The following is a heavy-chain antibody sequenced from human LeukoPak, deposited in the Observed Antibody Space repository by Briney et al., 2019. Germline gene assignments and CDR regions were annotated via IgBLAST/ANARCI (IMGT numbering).Heavy chain of an antibody. CDR3: ARPRDYYDSSGTGDAFDI. Sequence: PGGSLRLSCAASGFTFSSYSMNWVRQAPGKGLEWVSSISSSSSYIYYADSVKGRFTISRDNAKNSLYLQMNSLRAEDTAVYYCARPRDYYDSSGTGDAFDIWGQGTMVTVSS. CDR2: ISSSSSYI. CDR1: GFTFSSYS. V-gene: IGHV3-21*01. J-gene: IGHJ3*02. D-gene: IGHD3-22*01.